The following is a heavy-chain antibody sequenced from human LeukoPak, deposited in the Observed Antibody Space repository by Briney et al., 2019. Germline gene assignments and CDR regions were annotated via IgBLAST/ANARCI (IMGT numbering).Heavy chain of an antibody. J-gene: IGHJ4*02. CDR1: GFTFSSFA. V-gene: IGHV3-30-3*01. Sequence: GGSLRLSCAASGFTFSSFAMHWVRQAPGKGLEWVAVMSYDGSNKYYADSVKGRFTISRDNSKNTLYLQMNSLRAEDTALYYCESTVTTERSFDCWGQGTLVTVSS. CDR2: MSYDGSNK. D-gene: IGHD4-17*01. CDR3: ESTVTTERSFDC.